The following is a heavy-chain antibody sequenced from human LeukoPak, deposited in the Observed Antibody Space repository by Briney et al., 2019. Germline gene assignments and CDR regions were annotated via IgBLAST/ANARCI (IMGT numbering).Heavy chain of an antibody. Sequence: GGSLRLSCAASGFTFSSYAMSWVRQAPGKGLEWVSGVSGSGGNTYYADSVKGRFTISRDNSRNTLYLQMNSLTAEDTAVYFCAKDLAPSGVVIITLDYWGRGTLVTVST. J-gene: IGHJ4*02. CDR1: GFTFSSYA. D-gene: IGHD3-22*01. V-gene: IGHV3-23*01. CDR3: AKDLAPSGVVIITLDY. CDR2: VSGSGGNT.